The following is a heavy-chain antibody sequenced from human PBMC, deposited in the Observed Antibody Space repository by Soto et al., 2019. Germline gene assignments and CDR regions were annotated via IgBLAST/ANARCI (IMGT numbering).Heavy chain of an antibody. J-gene: IGHJ6*02. CDR2: ISYDGSNK. V-gene: IGHV3-30-3*01. D-gene: IGHD3-3*01. Sequence: XGSLGLSCAASGFTVSSYAMHWVRQAPGKGLEWVAVISYDGSNKYYADSVKGRFTISRDNSKNTLYLQMNSLRAEDTAVYYCARDSSQYYDFWSGYYSYYYYGMDVWGQGTTVTVSS. CDR1: GFTVSSYA. CDR3: ARDSSQYYDFWSGYYSYYYYGMDV.